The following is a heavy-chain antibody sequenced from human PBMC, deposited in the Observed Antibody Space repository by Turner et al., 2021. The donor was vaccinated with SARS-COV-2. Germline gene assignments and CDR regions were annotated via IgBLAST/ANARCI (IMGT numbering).Heavy chain of an antibody. Sequence: EVQLVESGGGLVMPGGSLRLSCAASGFTFSRYSMNWVRQAPGKGLEWVSSISSSSSYIYYADSVKGRFTISRDNAKNSLYLQMNSLRAEDTAVYYCARGTYYYDSSVYSGTNWFDPWGQGTLVTVSS. CDR2: ISSSSSYI. V-gene: IGHV3-21*01. CDR3: ARGTYYYDSSVYSGTNWFDP. D-gene: IGHD3-22*01. CDR1: GFTFSRYS. J-gene: IGHJ5*02.